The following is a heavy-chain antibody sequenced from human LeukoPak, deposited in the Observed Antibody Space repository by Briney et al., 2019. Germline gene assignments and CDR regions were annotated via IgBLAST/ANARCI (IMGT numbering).Heavy chain of an antibody. CDR1: GFTFYDYG. D-gene: IGHD3-22*01. CDR3: ARRMSAIPYYYDSSGYCSFDY. J-gene: IGHJ4*02. CDR2: INWNGGST. Sequence: RPGGSLRLSCAASGFTFYDYGMSWVRQAPGKGLEWVSGINWNGGSTGYADSVKGRFTISRDNAKNSLYLQMNSLRAEDTALYYCARRMSAIPYYYDSSGYCSFDYWGQGTLVTVSS. V-gene: IGHV3-20*04.